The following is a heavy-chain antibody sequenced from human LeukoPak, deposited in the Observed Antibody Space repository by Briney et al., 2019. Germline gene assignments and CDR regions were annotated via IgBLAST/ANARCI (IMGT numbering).Heavy chain of an antibody. CDR3: ARRFGYNYAYQDFDY. CDR1: GYSFTNYW. D-gene: IGHD5-18*01. J-gene: IGHJ4*02. Sequence: GESLKISCKGSGYSFTNYWIGWVRQMPGKGLEWMGIIYPGDSDTRYSPSFQGQVTISADKSIRTAYLQWSSLKASDTAMYYCARRFGYNYAYQDFDYWGQGTLVTVSS. CDR2: IYPGDSDT. V-gene: IGHV5-51*01.